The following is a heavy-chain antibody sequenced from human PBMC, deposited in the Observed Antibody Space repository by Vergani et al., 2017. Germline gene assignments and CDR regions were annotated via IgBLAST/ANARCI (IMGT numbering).Heavy chain of an antibody. Sequence: QLLESGGGLTQPGGSLRLSCAASGFTFNSYAMTWVRQAPGKGLEWVSGINNNGGSTYYADSVKGRFTISRDNSKNTLYLQMTDLRAEDTATYYCAKVCGXTSCPYGGGAFDVWGHGTMVTVSS. CDR2: INNNGGST. D-gene: IGHD2-2*01. CDR3: AKVCGXTSCPYGGGAFDV. J-gene: IGHJ3*01. CDR1: GFTFNSYA. V-gene: IGHV3-23*01.